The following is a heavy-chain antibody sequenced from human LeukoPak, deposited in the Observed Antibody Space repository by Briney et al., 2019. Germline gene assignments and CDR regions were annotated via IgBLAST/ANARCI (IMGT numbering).Heavy chain of an antibody. CDR3: ARALYGSSGYYDY. CDR1: GSNFSDHY. V-gene: IGHV3-11*01. J-gene: IGHJ4*02. Sequence: GGSLRLSCAASGSNFSDHYMSWVRQTPGRGLEWVTYISGSGATLHHADSVKGRFTISGDNAKNSLSLQMNSLRAEDTALYYCARALYGSSGYYDYWGQGILVTVSS. CDR2: ISGSGATL. D-gene: IGHD3-22*01.